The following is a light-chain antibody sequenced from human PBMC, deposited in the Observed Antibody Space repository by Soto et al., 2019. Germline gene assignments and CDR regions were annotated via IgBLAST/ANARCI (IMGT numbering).Light chain of an antibody. Sequence: AIQLTQSPSSLSASVGDRVTITCRASQGISSALAWYQQKPGKAPKLLIYDASSLESGVPSRFSGSGSGTDFTLTISSLQPEDFAPYYCQQFNSYAFTFGPGTKVDIK. CDR2: DAS. V-gene: IGKV1-13*02. CDR1: QGISSA. J-gene: IGKJ3*01. CDR3: QQFNSYAFT.